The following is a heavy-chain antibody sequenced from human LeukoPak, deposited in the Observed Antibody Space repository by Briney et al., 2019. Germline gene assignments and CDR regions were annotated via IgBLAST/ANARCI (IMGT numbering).Heavy chain of an antibody. CDR2: IIPIFGTA. CDR1: DYTFTSYG. Sequence: ASVKVSCKASDYTFTSYGISWVRQAPGQGLEWMGGIIPIFGTANYAQKFQGRVTITTDESTSTAYMELSSLRSEDTAVYYCARDQARARYSSSPYNWFDPWGQGTLVTVSS. J-gene: IGHJ5*02. V-gene: IGHV1-69*05. CDR3: ARDQARARYSSSPYNWFDP. D-gene: IGHD6-6*01.